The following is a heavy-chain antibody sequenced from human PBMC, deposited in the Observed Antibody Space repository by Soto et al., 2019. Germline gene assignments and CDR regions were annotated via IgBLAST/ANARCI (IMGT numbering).Heavy chain of an antibody. CDR1: XXXFSXXX. J-gene: IGHJ4*01. CDR3: TTAFEAPXY. CDR2: ITSKADGGTT. D-gene: IGHD6-6*01. V-gene: IGHV3-15*01. Sequence: EVQLVESGGGLVKPXXXXXXXXXXXXXXFSXXXRSWVRQFPGEGLEWVGRITSKADGGTTDLAAPVKGRFTISRDDSKNTLYLQLNSLKTEDTAVYYCTTAFEAPXYXXXGTLVTISS.